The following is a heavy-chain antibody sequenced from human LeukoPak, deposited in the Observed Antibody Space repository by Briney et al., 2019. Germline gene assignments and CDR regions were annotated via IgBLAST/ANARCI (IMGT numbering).Heavy chain of an antibody. CDR1: GGSISSYY. CDR2: INYRGRT. Sequence: SETLSLTCTVSGGSISSYYWSWIRQAPGKGLEWIGYINYRGRTNYNPSLKSRVTISVDTSKNQFSLKLSSVTAADTAVYYCARRGYSSGWYYFDYWGQGTLVTVSS. CDR3: ARRGYSSGWYYFDY. V-gene: IGHV4-59*08. J-gene: IGHJ4*02. D-gene: IGHD6-19*01.